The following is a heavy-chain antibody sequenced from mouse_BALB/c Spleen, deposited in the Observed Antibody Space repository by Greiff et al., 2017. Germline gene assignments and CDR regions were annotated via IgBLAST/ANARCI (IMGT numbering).Heavy chain of an antibody. CDR3: ARGGYGNYPDY. D-gene: IGHD2-10*02. CDR1: GFTFSSFG. Sequence: EVKVVESGGGLVQPGGSRKLSCAASGFTFSSFGMHWVRQAPEKGLEWVAYISSGSSTIYYADTVKGRFTISRDNPKNTLFLQMTSLRSEDTAMYYCARGGYGNYPDYWGQGTSVTVSS. J-gene: IGHJ4*01. V-gene: IGHV5-17*02. CDR2: ISSGSSTI.